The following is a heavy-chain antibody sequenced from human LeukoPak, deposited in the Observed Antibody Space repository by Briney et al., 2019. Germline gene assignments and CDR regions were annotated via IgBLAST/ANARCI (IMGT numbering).Heavy chain of an antibody. V-gene: IGHV3-21*01. CDR1: GFTFSSYS. Sequence: GGSLRLSCAASGFTFSSYSMNWVRQAPGKGLEWVSSISSSSSYIYYADSVKGRFTISRDNAKNSLYLQMNSLRAEDTAVYYCARDSGFGLSGTDYDYVWGSSLPFDYWGQGTLVTVSS. D-gene: IGHD3-16*01. J-gene: IGHJ4*02. CDR3: ARDSGFGLSGTDYDYVWGSSLPFDY. CDR2: ISSSSSYI.